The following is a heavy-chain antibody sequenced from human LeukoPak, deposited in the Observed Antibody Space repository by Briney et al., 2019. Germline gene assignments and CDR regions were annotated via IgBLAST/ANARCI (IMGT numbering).Heavy chain of an antibody. V-gene: IGHV1-8*02. CDR2: MNPKSGNT. CDR3: ARRNYGSESYSRLDY. J-gene: IGHJ4*02. CDR1: GYTFTNYG. Sequence: ASVKVSCKASGYTFTNYGFSWVRQATGQGLEWMGWMNPKSGNTGYAQKFQGRITMTSDTSISTAYMELSSLRSEDTAVYYCARRNYGSESYSRLDYWGQGSLVTVSS. D-gene: IGHD3-10*01.